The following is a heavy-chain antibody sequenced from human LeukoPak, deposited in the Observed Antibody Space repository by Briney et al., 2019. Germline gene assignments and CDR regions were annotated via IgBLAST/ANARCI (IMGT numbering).Heavy chain of an antibody. J-gene: IGHJ4*02. CDR3: PTQGTSEY. Sequence: GESLKISGKTSGYISSTSWIWLGRQLPGKGLEWMGIIFPRDSDTRYSPSFRGQVTISAHTSISTAYLQWSSLKASDTAIYYCPTQGTSEYSGPGPLVTVSS. V-gene: IGHV5-51*01. CDR1: GYISSTSW. CDR2: IFPRDSDT.